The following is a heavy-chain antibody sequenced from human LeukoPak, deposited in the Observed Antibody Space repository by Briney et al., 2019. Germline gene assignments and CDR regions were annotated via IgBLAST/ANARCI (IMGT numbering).Heavy chain of an antibody. CDR3: TRRNAMDV. Sequence: GGSLRLSCAASGFTFSNYWMTWVRQAPGKGLEWVANINRDGSERYYVDSVKGRFTISRDDAKSSLYLQMNSLRAEDTAVYYCTRRNAMDVWGQGTTVIVFS. CDR2: INRDGSER. V-gene: IGHV3-7*03. CDR1: GFTFSNYW. J-gene: IGHJ6*02.